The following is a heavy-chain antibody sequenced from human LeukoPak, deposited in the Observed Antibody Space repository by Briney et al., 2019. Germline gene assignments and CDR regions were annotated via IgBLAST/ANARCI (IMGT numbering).Heavy chain of an antibody. D-gene: IGHD6-13*01. CDR1: GFTVSSNY. V-gene: IGHV3-66*01. J-gene: IGHJ4*02. Sequence: PGGSLRLSCAASGFTVSSNYMSWVRQAPGKGLEWVSFTYSGGSTYYADSVKGRFTISRDNSKNTLYLQMNSLRAEDTAVYYCASLPYLAAAGEDYWGQGTLVTVSS. CDR3: ASLPYLAAAGEDY. CDR2: TYSGGST.